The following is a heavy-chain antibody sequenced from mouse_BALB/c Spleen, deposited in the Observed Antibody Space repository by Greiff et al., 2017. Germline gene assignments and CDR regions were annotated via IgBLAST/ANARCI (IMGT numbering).Heavy chain of an antibody. CDR2: IYPGSGST. CDR3: ARYGNYGIAY. D-gene: IGHD2-1*01. Sequence: QVQLQQPGAELVKPGTSVKLSCKASGYNFTSYWINWVKLRPGQGLEWIGDIYPGSGSTNYNEKFKSKATLTVDTSSSTAYMQLSSLASEDSALYYCARYGNYGIAYWGQGTLVTVSA. CDR1: GYNFTSYW. V-gene: IGHV1-55*01. J-gene: IGHJ3*01.